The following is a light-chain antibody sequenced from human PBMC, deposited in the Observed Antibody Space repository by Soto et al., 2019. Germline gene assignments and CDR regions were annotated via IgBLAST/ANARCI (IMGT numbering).Light chain of an antibody. CDR1: SSNIGNHY. Sequence: QSVLTQPPSVSAAPGQKVTVSCSGSSSNIGNHYVSWYQLLPGTAPKLLIYDNNKRPSGIPDRFSGSKSGTSATLGIAGLQTGDEADYYCGAWDGSLTTVIFGGGTKLTVL. CDR2: DNN. V-gene: IGLV1-51*01. J-gene: IGLJ2*01. CDR3: GAWDGSLTTVI.